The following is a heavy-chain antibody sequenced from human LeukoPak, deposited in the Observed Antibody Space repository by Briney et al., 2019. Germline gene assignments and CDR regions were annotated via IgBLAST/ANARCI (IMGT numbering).Heavy chain of an antibody. CDR3: AKGKDSVAGATDDY. Sequence: GGSLRLSCAVSGFTFSSYSMSWVRQAPGKGLEWVSSISSSGTYKYYADSVKGRFTISRDNAKNSLYLQMNSLRAEDTAVYYCAKGKDSVAGATDDYWGQGTLVTVSS. J-gene: IGHJ4*02. D-gene: IGHD6-19*01. CDR1: GFTFSSYS. CDR2: ISSSGTYK. V-gene: IGHV3-21*01.